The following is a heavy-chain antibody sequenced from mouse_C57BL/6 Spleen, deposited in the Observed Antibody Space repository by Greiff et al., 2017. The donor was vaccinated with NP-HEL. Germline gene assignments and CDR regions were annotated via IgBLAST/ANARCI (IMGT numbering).Heavy chain of an antibody. J-gene: IGHJ1*03. Sequence: QVQLQQPGAELVKPGASVKLSCKASGYTFTSYWMQWVKQRPGQGLEWIGEIDPSDSYTNYNQKFKGKATLTVDTSSSPAYMQLSSLTSEDSAVYYCARRGLITTVVARYFDVGGKGTPVTVSS. CDR3: ARRGLITTVVARYFDV. D-gene: IGHD1-1*01. V-gene: IGHV1-50*01. CDR1: GYTFTSYW. CDR2: IDPSDSYT.